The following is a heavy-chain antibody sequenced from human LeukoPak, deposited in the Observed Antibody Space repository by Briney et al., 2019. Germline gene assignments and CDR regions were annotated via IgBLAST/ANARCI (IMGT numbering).Heavy chain of an antibody. V-gene: IGHV3-23*01. CDR3: VRDLDWGAFDV. D-gene: IGHD3/OR15-3a*01. CDR2: VSPSGDIT. Sequence: GGSLRLSCAASEFHFSTHGMNWVRQAPGKGLEWVSGVSPSGDITYYADSVMGRFTISRDNRKSTVSLQMNSLRAEDTALYYCVRDLDWGAFDVWGQGTMVTVSS. J-gene: IGHJ3*01. CDR1: EFHFSTHG.